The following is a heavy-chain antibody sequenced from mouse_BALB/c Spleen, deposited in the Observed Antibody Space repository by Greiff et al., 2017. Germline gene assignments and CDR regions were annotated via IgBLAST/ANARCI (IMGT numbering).Heavy chain of an antibody. CDR2: IDPENGDT. Sequence: VHVKQSGAELVRSGASVKLSCTASGFNIKDYYMHWVKQRPEQGLEWIGWIDPENGDTEYAPKFQGKATMTADTSSNTAYLQLSSLTSEDTAVYYCNACHYGSSFYFDYWGQGTTLTVSS. D-gene: IGHD1-1*01. J-gene: IGHJ2*01. CDR3: NACHYGSSFYFDY. CDR1: GFNIKDYY. V-gene: IGHV14-4*02.